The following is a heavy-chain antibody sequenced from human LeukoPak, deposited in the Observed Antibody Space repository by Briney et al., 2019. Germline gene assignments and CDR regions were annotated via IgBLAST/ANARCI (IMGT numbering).Heavy chain of an antibody. V-gene: IGHV3-33*01. D-gene: IGHD3-10*01. Sequence: PGRSLRLSCAASGXTFSSYGMHWVRQAPGKGLEWVAVIWYDGSNKYYADSVKGRFTISRDNSKNTLYLQMNSLRAEDTAVYYCARDKDFGYGSGSYYNLYYYYGMDVWGQGTTVAVSS. CDR2: IWYDGSNK. CDR3: ARDKDFGYGSGSYYNLYYYYGMDV. CDR1: GXTFSSYG. J-gene: IGHJ6*02.